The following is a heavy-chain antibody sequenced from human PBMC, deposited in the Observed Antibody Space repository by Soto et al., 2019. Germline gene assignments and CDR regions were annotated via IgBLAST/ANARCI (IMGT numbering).Heavy chain of an antibody. Sequence: SETLSLTCAVYGGSFSGYYWSWIRQPPGKGLEWIGEINHSGSTNYNPSLKSRVTISVDTSKNQFSLKLSSVTAADTAVYYCVGSGYYLLDYWGQGTLVTVSS. V-gene: IGHV4-34*01. CDR1: GGSFSGYY. J-gene: IGHJ4*02. D-gene: IGHD3-22*01. CDR2: INHSGST. CDR3: VGSGYYLLDY.